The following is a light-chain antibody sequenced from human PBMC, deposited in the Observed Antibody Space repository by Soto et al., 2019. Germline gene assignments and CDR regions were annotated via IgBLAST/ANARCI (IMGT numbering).Light chain of an antibody. CDR3: QQYQISPRT. CDR1: QSVSGW. Sequence: DIRMTQSPSTLSASVEDTVTVTCRASQSVSGWLAWYQQKPGEAPKLLIFAASTLQSGVPSRFSGSGSGTDFTLTISSLQPEDFAVYYCQQYQISPRTFCQVAKAHIK. CDR2: AAS. J-gene: IGKJ1*01. V-gene: IGKV1-5*01.